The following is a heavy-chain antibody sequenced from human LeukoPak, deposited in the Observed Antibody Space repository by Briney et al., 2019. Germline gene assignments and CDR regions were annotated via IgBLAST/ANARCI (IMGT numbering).Heavy chain of an antibody. CDR2: INHRGST. J-gene: IGHJ4*02. CDR3: ARDGAIASAVVY. CDR1: GGSFSNYY. Sequence: SETLSLTCAVHGGSFSNYYWSWIRQPPGKGLEWIGVINHRGSTNYNPSLKSRVTISVETSKNQFSLKLSSVTAADTAVYYCARDGAIASAVVYWGQGTLVTVSS. V-gene: IGHV4-34*01. D-gene: IGHD6-13*01.